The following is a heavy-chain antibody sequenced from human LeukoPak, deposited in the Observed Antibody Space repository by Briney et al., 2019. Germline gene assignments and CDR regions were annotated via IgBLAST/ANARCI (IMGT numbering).Heavy chain of an antibody. J-gene: IGHJ5*02. CDR2: TRNKANSYTT. Sequence: GGSLRLSCAASGFTFSDHYMDWVRQAPGKGLEWVGRTRNKANSYTTEYAASVKGRFTISRDDSKNSPYLQMNSLKTEDTAVYYCASSSWSKDNWFDPWGQGTLVTVSS. V-gene: IGHV3-72*01. CDR1: GFTFSDHY. D-gene: IGHD6-13*01. CDR3: ASSSWSKDNWFDP.